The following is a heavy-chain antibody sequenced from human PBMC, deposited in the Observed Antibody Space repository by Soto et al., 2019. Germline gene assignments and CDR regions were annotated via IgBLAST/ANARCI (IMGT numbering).Heavy chain of an antibody. D-gene: IGHD1-26*01. CDR3: ARDPGSYALDY. V-gene: IGHV1-18*01. Sequence: QVQLVQSGAEVKKPGASVKVSCKASGYTFTSYGISWVRQAPGQGLEWRGWISAYKGNKNDAQKLKGRVTRTTETSTSTAYMELRSMRYDDTAVYYCARDPGSYALDYWGQGTLVTVSS. CDR2: ISAYKGNK. J-gene: IGHJ4*02. CDR1: GYTFTSYG.